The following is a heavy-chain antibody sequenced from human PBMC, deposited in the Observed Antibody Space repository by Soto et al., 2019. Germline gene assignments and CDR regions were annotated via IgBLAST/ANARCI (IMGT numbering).Heavy chain of an antibody. V-gene: IGHV4-34*01. D-gene: IGHD6-19*01. CDR2: INHSGST. Sequence: PSETLSLTCAVYGGSFSGYYWSWIRQPPGKGLEWIGEINHSGSTNYNPSLKSRVTISVDTSKNQFSLKLSSVTAADTAVYYCAREAVAGHDYWGQGTLVTVSS. CDR3: AREAVAGHDY. J-gene: IGHJ4*02. CDR1: GGSFSGYY.